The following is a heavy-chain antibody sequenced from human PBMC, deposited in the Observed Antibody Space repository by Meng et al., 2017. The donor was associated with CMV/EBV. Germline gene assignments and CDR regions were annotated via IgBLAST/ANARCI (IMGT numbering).Heavy chain of an antibody. V-gene: IGHV3-11*04. CDR3: ARGADLEWLLFSQDY. D-gene: IGHD3-3*01. Sequence: GGSLRLSCAASGFTFSDYYMSWIRQAPGKGLEWVSYISSSGSTIYYADSVKGRFTISRDNAKNSLYLQMNSLRAEDTAVYYCARGADLEWLLFSQDYWGQGTLVTVSS. CDR1: GFTFSDYY. J-gene: IGHJ4*02. CDR2: ISSSGSTI.